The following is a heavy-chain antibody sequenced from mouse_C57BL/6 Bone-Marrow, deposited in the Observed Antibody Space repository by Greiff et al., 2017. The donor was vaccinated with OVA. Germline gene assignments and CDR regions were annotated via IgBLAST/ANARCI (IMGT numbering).Heavy chain of an antibody. V-gene: IGHV1-77*01. J-gene: IGHJ4*01. CDR2: IGPGSGST. CDR1: GYTFTDYY. D-gene: IGHD1-1*01. Sequence: QVHVKQSGAELVKPGASVKISCKASGYTFTDYYIHWVKQRPGQGLEWIGKIGPGSGSTYYNEKFKGKATLTADKSSSTAYMQLSSLTSEDAAVYFCGRDLYYGSSLYYAMDYWGQGTSVTVSS. CDR3: GRDLYYGSSLYYAMDY.